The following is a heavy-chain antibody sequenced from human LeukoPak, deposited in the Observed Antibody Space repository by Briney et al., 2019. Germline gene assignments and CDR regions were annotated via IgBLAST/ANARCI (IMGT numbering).Heavy chain of an antibody. CDR3: ARGGGYGSGPY. J-gene: IGHJ4*02. CDR2: ISSSGDRT. D-gene: IGHD3-10*01. Sequence: GGSLRLSCASSGFTFSNHAMHWLRRAPGKGLEYVSAISSSGDRTWYGNSVKGRFTISRDNSKNTLYLQMGSLRAEDTAVYYCARGGGYGSGPYWGQGTLVTVSS. V-gene: IGHV3-64*01. CDR1: GFTFSNHA.